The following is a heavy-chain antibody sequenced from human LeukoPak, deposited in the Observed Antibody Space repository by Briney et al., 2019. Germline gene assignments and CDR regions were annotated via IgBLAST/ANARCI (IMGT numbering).Heavy chain of an antibody. V-gene: IGHV3-48*03. CDR1: GFTFSNYE. J-gene: IGHJ6*03. Sequence: GGSLRLSCAASGFTFSNYEMDWVRQAPGKGLEWVSYISSSGNTIYYADSAKGRFTISRDNSKNTLYLQMNSLRAEDTAVYYCARGSYSSGWYRGYYYYMDVWGKGTTVTISS. D-gene: IGHD6-19*01. CDR3: ARGSYSSGWYRGYYYYMDV. CDR2: ISSSGNTI.